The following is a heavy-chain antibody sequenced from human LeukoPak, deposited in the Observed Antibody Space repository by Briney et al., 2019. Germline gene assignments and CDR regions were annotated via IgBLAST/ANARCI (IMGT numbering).Heavy chain of an antibody. Sequence: ASVKVSCKASGYTFTSYGISWVRQAPGQGLEWMGWISAYNGNTNYAQKLQGRVTMTTDTSTSTAYMELSSLRSEDTAVYYCARAYYYGSGSQMGAFDIWGQGTMVTVSS. CDR1: GYTFTSYG. CDR3: ARAYYYGSGSQMGAFDI. V-gene: IGHV1-18*01. CDR2: ISAYNGNT. D-gene: IGHD3-10*01. J-gene: IGHJ3*02.